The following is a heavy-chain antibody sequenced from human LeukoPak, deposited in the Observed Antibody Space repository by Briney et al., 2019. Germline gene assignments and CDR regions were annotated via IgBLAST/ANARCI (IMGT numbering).Heavy chain of an antibody. CDR3: ARRCDSGGYRFWFDP. D-gene: IGHD3-16*02. J-gene: IGHJ5*02. Sequence: GESLKISCKGTGYSFPNYWIGWVRQLPGKGLEWMGMISPHDSDTRYSPSFQGQVTISADKSITTAYLQWSSLKASDTAIYYCARRCDSGGYRFWFDPWGQGTLVTVSS. V-gene: IGHV5-51*01. CDR2: ISPHDSDT. CDR1: GYSFPNYW.